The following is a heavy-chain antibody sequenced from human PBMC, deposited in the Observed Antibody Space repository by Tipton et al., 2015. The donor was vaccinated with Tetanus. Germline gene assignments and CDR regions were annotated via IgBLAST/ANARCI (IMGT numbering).Heavy chain of an antibody. V-gene: IGHV4-61*08. CDR1: GGSLRGGDHY. CDR3: ARVKGTYNHYGLDV. D-gene: IGHD3-10*01. CDR2: VSSSGAS. Sequence: TLSLTCTVSGGSLRGGDHYWSWIRQPPGKGLEWLAYVSSSGASNSNYFLKSRITVSRDTSKNQFSLRLASVTAADTAVYYCARVKGTYNHYGLDVWGQGTTVTVAS. J-gene: IGHJ6*02.